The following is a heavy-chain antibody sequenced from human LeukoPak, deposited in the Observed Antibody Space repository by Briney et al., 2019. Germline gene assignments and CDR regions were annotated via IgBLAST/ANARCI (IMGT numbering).Heavy chain of an antibody. CDR3: AARYCSNGVCHFY. J-gene: IGHJ4*02. CDR1: GFTFSSYW. Sequence: GGSLRLSCAASGFTFSSYWMHRVRQAPGKGLMWVSRINSDGSTTNYADSVKGRFTISRDNAKNTLFLQMNSLRAEDTAVYYCAARYCSNGVCHFYWGQGTLVTVSS. D-gene: IGHD2-8*01. V-gene: IGHV3-74*01. CDR2: INSDGSTT.